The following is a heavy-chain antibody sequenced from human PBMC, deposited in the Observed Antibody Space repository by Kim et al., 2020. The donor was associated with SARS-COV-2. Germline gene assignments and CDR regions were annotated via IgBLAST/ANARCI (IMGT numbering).Heavy chain of an antibody. Sequence: GVNTYYADSGKGRFTMSRDSSKNTVDLQMNSLRAEDTAVYYCAQNWNLDSWGQGTLVTVSS. J-gene: IGHJ4*02. CDR3: AQNWNLDS. CDR2: GVNT. V-gene: IGHV3-23*01. D-gene: IGHD1-1*01.